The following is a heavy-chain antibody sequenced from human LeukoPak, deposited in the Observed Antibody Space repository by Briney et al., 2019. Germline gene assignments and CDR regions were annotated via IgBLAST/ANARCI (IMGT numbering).Heavy chain of an antibody. D-gene: IGHD4-17*01. CDR1: EFTVNSNY. CDR3: ASRTTVTDADGFDI. Sequence: GGSLRLSCAASEFTVNSNYMIWVRQAPGKGLEWVSLIYSGGSTYNAVSVKDRFTISRDNSKNTVYLQMNSLRAEDTAVYYCASRTTVTDADGFDIWGQGTMVTVSS. V-gene: IGHV3-66*01. J-gene: IGHJ3*02. CDR2: IYSGGST.